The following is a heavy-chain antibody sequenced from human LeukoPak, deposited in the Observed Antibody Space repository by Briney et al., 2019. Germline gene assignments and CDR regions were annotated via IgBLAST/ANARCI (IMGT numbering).Heavy chain of an antibody. V-gene: IGHV3-72*01. CDR2: TRNKANSYTT. J-gene: IGHJ6*03. D-gene: IGHD2-15*01. CDR1: GFTFSDHY. Sequence: PGGSLRLSCAASGFTFSDHYMDWVRQAPGKGLEWAGRTRNKANSYTTEYAESVKGRITISRDDSKKSLYLQMNSLKTEDTAVYYCARVKVGGYYYMDVWGKGTTVTVSS. CDR3: ARVKVGGYYYMDV.